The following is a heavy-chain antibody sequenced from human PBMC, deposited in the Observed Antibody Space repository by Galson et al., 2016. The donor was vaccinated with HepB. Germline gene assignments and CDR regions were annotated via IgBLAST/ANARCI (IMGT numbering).Heavy chain of an antibody. D-gene: IGHD2-2*01. CDR1: GYTFTRHG. Sequence: SVKVSCKASGYTFTRHGINWVRQAPGQGLEWMGWINPNNGNTNYAQNFQGRVSMTTDTSTSTAYMDLRSLRSDDTAVYYCARDAGYCAGTSCEEFDYWGQGTLVTVSS. CDR3: ARDAGYCAGTSCEEFDY. CDR2: INPNNGNT. V-gene: IGHV1-18*01. J-gene: IGHJ4*02.